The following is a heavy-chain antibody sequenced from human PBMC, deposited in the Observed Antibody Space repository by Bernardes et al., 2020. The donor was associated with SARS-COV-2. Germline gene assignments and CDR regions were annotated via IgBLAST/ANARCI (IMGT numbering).Heavy chain of an antibody. CDR1: GGPISSSSYY. Sequence: SETLSLTCTVSGGPISSSSYYWGWIRQPPGKGLEWIGSIYYSGSTYYNPSLKSRVTISVDTSKNQFSLKLSSVTAADTAVYYCARGYDFWSGYPFDYWGQGTLVTVSS. V-gene: IGHV4-39*07. CDR2: IYYSGST. J-gene: IGHJ4*02. D-gene: IGHD3-3*01. CDR3: ARGYDFWSGYPFDY.